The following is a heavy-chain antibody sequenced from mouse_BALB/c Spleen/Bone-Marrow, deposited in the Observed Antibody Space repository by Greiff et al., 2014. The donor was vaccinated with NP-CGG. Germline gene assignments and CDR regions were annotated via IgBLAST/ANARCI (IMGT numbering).Heavy chain of an antibody. D-gene: IGHD4-1*01. CDR1: GFNIKDTY. Sequence: VQLQQSGAELVKPGASVKLSCTASGFNIKDTYMHWVKQRPEQGLEWIGRIDPANGNTKYDPKFQGKATITADTSSNTAYLQLSSLTSEDTAVYYCARWEYYALDYWGQGTSVTVSA. V-gene: IGHV14-3*02. CDR3: ARWEYYALDY. J-gene: IGHJ4*01. CDR2: IDPANGNT.